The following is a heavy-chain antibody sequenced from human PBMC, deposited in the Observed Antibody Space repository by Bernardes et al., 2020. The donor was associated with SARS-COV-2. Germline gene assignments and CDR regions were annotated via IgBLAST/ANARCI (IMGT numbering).Heavy chain of an antibody. CDR3: ARGREFKGGHYGGHYGLDV. Sequence: GGSLRLSCAASGFTFSIHDMHWVRQAPGKGLEYVSAFTSNGGNTYYANSVNGRFTISRDNSKNTLFLQMGSLRADDMAVYYCARGREFKGGHYGGHYGLDVWGQGTTVTVSS. J-gene: IGHJ6*02. CDR2: FTSNGGNT. CDR1: GFTFSIHD. D-gene: IGHD3-10*01. V-gene: IGHV3-64*01.